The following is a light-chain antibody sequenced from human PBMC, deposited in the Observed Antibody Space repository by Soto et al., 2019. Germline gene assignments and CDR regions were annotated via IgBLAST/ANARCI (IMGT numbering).Light chain of an antibody. J-gene: IGLJ2*01. Sequence: QSALTQPASVSGSPGQSITISCTGTSSDVGSYNLVSWYQQNPGKAPKLMIYEGSKRPSGVSNRFSGSKSGNTASLTISGLQAEDEADYYCCSYAGSSTFRVFGGGTKVTVL. CDR1: SSDVGSYNL. CDR3: CSYAGSSTFRV. V-gene: IGLV2-23*03. CDR2: EGS.